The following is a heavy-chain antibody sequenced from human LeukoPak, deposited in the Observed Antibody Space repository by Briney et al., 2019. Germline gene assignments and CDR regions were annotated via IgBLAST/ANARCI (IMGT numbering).Heavy chain of an antibody. CDR1: GFTFSSYW. V-gene: IGHV3-7*01. CDR2: IKQDGSEK. CDR3: ARRIVGPTSGGDY. D-gene: IGHD1-26*01. Sequence: GGSLRLSCAASGFTFSSYWMRWVRQAPGKGRELVANIKQDGSEKYYVDSVQGRFTISRDNAKNSLHLQMNSLRVEDTAVYYCARRIVGPTSGGDYWGQGTPVTVSS. J-gene: IGHJ4*02.